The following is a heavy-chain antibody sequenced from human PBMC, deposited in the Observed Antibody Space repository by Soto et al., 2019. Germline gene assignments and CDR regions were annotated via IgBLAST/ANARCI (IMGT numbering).Heavy chain of an antibody. V-gene: IGHV6-1*01. D-gene: IGHD6-13*01. CDR3: ARSDAFLSTSWPFDY. Sequence: PSQTLSLTCAISGDTVSSNSLGWNWVRQSPSRGLEWLGRTYYRSKWYNDYAVSAKSRITINPDTSKNQFPLQLNSVTPEDTAVYYCARSDAFLSTSWPFDYWGQGTLVTVSS. J-gene: IGHJ4*02. CDR2: TYYRSKWYN. CDR1: GDTVSSNSLG.